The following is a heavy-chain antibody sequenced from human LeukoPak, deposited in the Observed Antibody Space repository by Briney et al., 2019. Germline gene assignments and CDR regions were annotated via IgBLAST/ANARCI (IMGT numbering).Heavy chain of an antibody. D-gene: IGHD6-13*01. CDR2: ISSSSSII. CDR3: ARTSTGIAAAATFDY. CDR1: GFTFSSYS. V-gene: IGHV3-48*01. J-gene: IGHJ4*02. Sequence: GGSLRLSCAASGFTFSSYSMNWVRQAPGKGLEWVSYISSSSSIIYYADSVKGRFTISRDNAKNSLYLQMNSLRAEDTAVYYCARTSTGIAAAATFDYWGQGTLVTVSS.